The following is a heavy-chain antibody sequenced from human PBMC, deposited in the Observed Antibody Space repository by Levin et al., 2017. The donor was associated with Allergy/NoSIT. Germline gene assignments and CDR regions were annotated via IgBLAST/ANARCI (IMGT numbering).Heavy chain of an antibody. J-gene: IGHJ6*04. Sequence: GGSLRLSCAASGFTFSSYSMNWVRQAPGKGLEWVSSISSSSSYIYYADSVKGRFTISRDNAKNSLYLQMNSLRAEDTAVYYCARDRYSSRGTTYRGEDVWGKGTTVTVSS. CDR2: ISSSSSYI. CDR3: ARDRYSSRGTTYRGEDV. V-gene: IGHV3-21*01. CDR1: GFTFSSYS. D-gene: IGHD6-13*01.